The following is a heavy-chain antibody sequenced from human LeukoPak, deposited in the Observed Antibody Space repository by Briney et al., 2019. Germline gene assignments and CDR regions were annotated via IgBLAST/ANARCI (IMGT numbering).Heavy chain of an antibody. J-gene: IGHJ5*02. CDR3: TRDRYSYNWFDP. CDR2: ISSSSSYI. CDR1: GFTFSSYS. V-gene: IGHV3-21*03. Sequence: PGGSLRLSCAASGFTFSSYSMNWVRQAPGKGLEWVSSISSSSSYIYYADSVKGRFTISRDNAKNPLYLQMNSLESDDTAVYYCTRDRYSYNWFDPWGQGTLVTVSS. D-gene: IGHD1-26*01.